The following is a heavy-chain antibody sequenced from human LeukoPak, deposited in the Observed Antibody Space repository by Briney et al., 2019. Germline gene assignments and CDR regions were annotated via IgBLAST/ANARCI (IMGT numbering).Heavy chain of an antibody. CDR2: IKQDVSEK. CDR1: GFTSSTYW. V-gene: IGHV3-7*01. D-gene: IGHD2-2*01. J-gene: IGHJ6*03. CDR3: ARVQRKYQLPRLNDYDYMDV. Sequence: GGSLRLSCAASGFTSSTYWMSWVRQAPGKGLEWVANIKQDVSEKYYVDSVKGRFTISRDNAKNSLYLQMNSLRAEDTAVYYCARVQRKYQLPRLNDYDYMDVWGKGTTVTISS.